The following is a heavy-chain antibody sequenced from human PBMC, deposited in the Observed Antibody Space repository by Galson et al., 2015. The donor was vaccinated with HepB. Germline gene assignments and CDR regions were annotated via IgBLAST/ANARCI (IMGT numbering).Heavy chain of an antibody. Sequence: LSLTCTVSGGSISSNNYYWGWIRQPPGKGLEWIGSIHYRGSTYYNPSLKSRVTISVDTSKNQFSLKLRFVTAADTAVYYCARRAAYYYGSGSWYYFDYWGQGTLVTVSS. J-gene: IGHJ4*02. D-gene: IGHD3-10*01. CDR1: GGSISSNNYY. CDR3: ARRAAYYYGSGSWYYFDY. V-gene: IGHV4-39*01. CDR2: IHYRGST.